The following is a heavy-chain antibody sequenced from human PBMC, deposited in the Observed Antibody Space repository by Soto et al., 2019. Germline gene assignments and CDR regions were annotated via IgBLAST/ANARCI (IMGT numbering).Heavy chain of an antibody. J-gene: IGHJ4*02. V-gene: IGHV3-23*01. CDR1: GFTYSSYG. CDR2: ISGGGDKT. CDR3: AKYCSSIDCSYFDY. D-gene: IGHD2-2*01. Sequence: GGSLRLSCAASGFTYSSYGMSGGRQAPGKGLEWVSGISGGGDKTYYAASEKGRFTISSDNSKNTLYLQMNSLRAEDTAVYYCAKYCSSIDCSYFDYWGQGALVTVSS.